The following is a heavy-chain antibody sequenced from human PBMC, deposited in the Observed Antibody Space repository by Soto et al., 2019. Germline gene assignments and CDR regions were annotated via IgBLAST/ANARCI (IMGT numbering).Heavy chain of an antibody. CDR1: GFTFDNYG. CDR3: AKDNVVGGTHVDY. D-gene: IGHD1-26*01. J-gene: IGHJ4*02. CDR2: ISYDGSNK. Sequence: QVQLVASGGGVVQPGRSLRLSCAASGFTFDNYGMHWVPQAPGKGLEWVAVISYDGSNKYYADSVKGRVSISRDNSKNTLYLQMNSLRPEDTAVYYCAKDNVVGGTHVDYWGQGTLVTVSS. V-gene: IGHV3-30*18.